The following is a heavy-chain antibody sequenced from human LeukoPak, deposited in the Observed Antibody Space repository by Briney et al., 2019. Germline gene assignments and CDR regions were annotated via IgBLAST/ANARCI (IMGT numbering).Heavy chain of an antibody. D-gene: IGHD6-13*01. CDR1: EFTASANY. Sequence: GGSLRLSCVGSEFTASANYMSWVRQAPGKDLEWVSFIDPDGATSYADSVKGRFTISREDSKNALLLQMNSLRVEDTAMYYCTKGTFDHWGQGTMVTVSS. CDR2: IDPDGAT. CDR3: TKGTFDH. V-gene: IGHV3-53*01. J-gene: IGHJ3*01.